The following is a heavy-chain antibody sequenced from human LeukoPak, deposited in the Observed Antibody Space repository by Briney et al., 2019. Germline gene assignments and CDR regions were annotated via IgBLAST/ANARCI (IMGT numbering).Heavy chain of an antibody. Sequence: GGSLRLSCAASGFSFSSYEMNWVRQTPGKGLEWVSYITSSGSTIYYADSVKGRFTISRDNAKNSLYLQMNSLRAEDTAVYYCARIMRFCFDYWGQGTLVTVSS. CDR3: ARIMRFCFDY. D-gene: IGHD2-8*01. V-gene: IGHV3-48*03. CDR2: ITSSGSTI. J-gene: IGHJ4*02. CDR1: GFSFSSYE.